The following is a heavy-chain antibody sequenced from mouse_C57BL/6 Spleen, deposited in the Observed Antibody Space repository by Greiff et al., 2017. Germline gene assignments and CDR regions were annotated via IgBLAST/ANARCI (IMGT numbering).Heavy chain of an antibody. CDR2: INPNNGGT. D-gene: IGHD1-1*01. J-gene: IGHJ2*01. CDR1: GYTFTDYY. Sequence: EVKLQQSGPELVKPGASVKISCKASGYTFTDYYMNWVKQSHGKSLEWIGDINPNNGGTSYNQKFKGKATLTVDKSSSTAYMELRSLTSEDSAVYYCARSGPSSSLDYWGQGTTLTVSS. V-gene: IGHV1-26*01. CDR3: ARSGPSSSLDY.